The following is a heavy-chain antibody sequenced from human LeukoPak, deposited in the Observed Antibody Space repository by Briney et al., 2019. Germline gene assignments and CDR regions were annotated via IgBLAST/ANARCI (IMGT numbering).Heavy chain of an antibody. CDR3: AREERDGYNYYWYFDL. Sequence: GGSLRLSCEVSGFTSSTYTMNWVRQAPGKGLEWVSSISSSGLYIYYADSVKGRFTISRDNAKNSLYLQMSSLRAKDTAVYYCAREERDGYNYYWYFDLWGRGTLVTVSS. D-gene: IGHD5-24*01. V-gene: IGHV3-21*01. J-gene: IGHJ2*01. CDR2: ISSSGLYI. CDR1: GFTSSTYT.